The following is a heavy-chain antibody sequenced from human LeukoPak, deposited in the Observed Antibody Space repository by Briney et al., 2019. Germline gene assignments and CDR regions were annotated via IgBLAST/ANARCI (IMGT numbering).Heavy chain of an antibody. J-gene: IGHJ4*02. V-gene: IGHV4-59*01. D-gene: IGHD2-15*01. CDR2: IYYSGST. CDR1: GGSISSYY. Sequence: PSETLSLTCTVSGGSISSYYWSWIRQPPGKGLEWIGYIYYSGSTNYNPSLKSRVTISVDTSENQFSLKLSSVTAADTAVYYCARDAYCSGGTCYRYFDYWGQGTLVTVSS. CDR3: ARDAYCSGGTCYRYFDY.